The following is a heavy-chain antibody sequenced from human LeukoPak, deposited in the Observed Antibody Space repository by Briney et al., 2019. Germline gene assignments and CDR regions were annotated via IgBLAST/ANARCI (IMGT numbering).Heavy chain of an antibody. Sequence: SETLSLTCTVSGGSISSYWSWIRQPAGKGLEWIGRIYGSGSTNYNPSLKSRVTMSLDTSKNQFPLKLSSVTAADTAVYYCAREGIYGSYGNWFDPWGQGTLVTVSS. CDR3: AREGIYGSYGNWFDP. CDR1: GGSISSY. CDR2: IYGSGST. V-gene: IGHV4-4*07. D-gene: IGHD1-26*01. J-gene: IGHJ5*02.